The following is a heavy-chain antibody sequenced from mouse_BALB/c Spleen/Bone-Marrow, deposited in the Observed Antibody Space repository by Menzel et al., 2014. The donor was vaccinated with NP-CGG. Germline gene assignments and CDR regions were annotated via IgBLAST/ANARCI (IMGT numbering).Heavy chain of an antibody. D-gene: IGHD1-1*01. V-gene: IGHV1S29*02. Sequence: QSGPELVKPGASVKISCKASGYTFTDYNMHWVKQSHGKSLQWIGYIYPYNGGTDYNQKFKSKATLSVDNSSSTPYTELRSLTSEDSAVYYCAREYGSNYWAQGTTLTVSS. CDR1: GYTFTDYN. J-gene: IGHJ2*01. CDR2: IYPYNGGT. CDR3: AREYGSNY.